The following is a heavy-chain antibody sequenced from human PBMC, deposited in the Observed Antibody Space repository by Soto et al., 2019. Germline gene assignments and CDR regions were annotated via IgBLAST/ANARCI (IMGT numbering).Heavy chain of an antibody. D-gene: IGHD2-2*01. J-gene: IGHJ6*03. CDR1: GFPFSHYA. V-gene: IGHV3-64*01. CDR3: ARVGCETRCSVYLYYYMDV. CDR2: IGSDGRNT. Sequence: QLVESGGGLVQPGGSLRLSCAASGFPFSHYAMQWVRQAPGKGLEYVSAIGSDGRNTYYENSVRGRFTISRDNSKNTLYLHMGSLRAEDMAVYYCARVGCETRCSVYLYYYMDVWGKGTTITVSS.